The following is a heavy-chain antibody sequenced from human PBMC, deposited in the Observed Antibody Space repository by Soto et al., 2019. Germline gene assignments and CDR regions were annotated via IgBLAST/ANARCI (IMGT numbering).Heavy chain of an antibody. D-gene: IGHD1-26*01. V-gene: IGHV3-21*01. CDR3: ARAYYAIDAFDI. CDR2: ISSSSSYI. CDR1: GFTFSSYS. J-gene: IGHJ3*02. Sequence: PGGSLRLSCSASGFTFSSYSMNWVRQAPGKGLEWVSSISSSSSYIYYADSVKGRFTISRDNAKNSLYLQMNSLRAEDTAVYYCARAYYAIDAFDIWGQGTMVTVSS.